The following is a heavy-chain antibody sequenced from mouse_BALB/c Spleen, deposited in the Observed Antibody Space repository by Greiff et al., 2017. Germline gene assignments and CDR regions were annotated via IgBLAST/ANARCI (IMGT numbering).Heavy chain of an antibody. J-gene: IGHJ2*01. CDR1: GFTFSSYT. CDR2: ISSGGSYT. Sequence: DVHLVESGGGLVKPGGSLKLSCAASGFTFSSYTMSWVRQTPEKRLEWVATISSGGSYTYYPDSVKGRFTISRDNAKNTLYLQMSSLKSEDTAMYYCTRVDGSSYFDYWGQGTTLTVSS. D-gene: IGHD1-1*01. CDR3: TRVDGSSYFDY. V-gene: IGHV5-6-4*01.